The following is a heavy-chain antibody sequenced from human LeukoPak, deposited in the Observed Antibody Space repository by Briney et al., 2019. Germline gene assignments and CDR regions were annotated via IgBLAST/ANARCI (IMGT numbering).Heavy chain of an antibody. J-gene: IGHJ6*02. CDR2: INHSGST. CDR3: VRGYCSSTSCYFGYYYYGMDV. D-gene: IGHD2-2*01. V-gene: IGHV4-34*01. Sequence: SESLSLTCAVYGGSFSGYYWSWIRQPPGKGMEWMEEINHSGSTKYNPSLKSRVTISVDTSKNQFSLKLSSVTAADTAVYYCVRGYCSSTSCYFGYYYYGMDVWGQGTTVTVSS. CDR1: GGSFSGYY.